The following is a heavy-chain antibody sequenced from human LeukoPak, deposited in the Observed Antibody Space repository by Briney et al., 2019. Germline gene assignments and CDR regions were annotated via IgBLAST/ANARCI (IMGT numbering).Heavy chain of an antibody. CDR2: ISYDGSNK. D-gene: IGHD1-1*01. V-gene: IGHV3-30*03. CDR1: GFTFSSYG. J-gene: IGHJ6*02. Sequence: GGSLRLSCAASGFTFSSYGMHWVRQAPGKGLEWVAVISYDGSNKYYADSVKGRFTISRDNSKNTLYLQMNSLRAEDTAVYYCACPTGIPWEVAYGMDVWGQGTTVTVSS. CDR3: ACPTGIPWEVAYGMDV.